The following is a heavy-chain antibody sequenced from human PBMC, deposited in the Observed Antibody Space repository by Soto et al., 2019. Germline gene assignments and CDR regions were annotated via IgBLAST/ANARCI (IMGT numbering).Heavy chain of an antibody. V-gene: IGHV4-39*01. D-gene: IGHD1-20*01. CDR1: GVSVGRDDYF. CDR3: AAHLDRRGSRWYYFAY. CDR2: IYFGGTT. Sequence: HLQESGPGLVKPSETLSLRCPVSGVSVGRDDYFWGWIRQPPGKGLEWIGSIYFGGTTYYNPSLSSRVTVSVDKSRNEFSLKMTSVTAADTAVYYCAAHLDRRGSRWYYFAYWGQGLLVTVSS. J-gene: IGHJ4*02.